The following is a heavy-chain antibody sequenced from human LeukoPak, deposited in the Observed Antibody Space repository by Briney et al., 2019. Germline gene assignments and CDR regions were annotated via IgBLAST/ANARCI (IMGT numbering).Heavy chain of an antibody. Sequence: ASVKVSCKASGYTFTGYYMHWVRQAPGQGLEWMGWINPNSGGTNYAQKFQGRVTMTRDTSISTAYMELSRLRSDDTAVYYCARGWSGSYYRAFDIWGQGTMVTVSS. CDR3: ARGWSGSYYRAFDI. J-gene: IGHJ3*02. CDR2: INPNSGGT. D-gene: IGHD1-26*01. CDR1: GYTFTGYY. V-gene: IGHV1-2*02.